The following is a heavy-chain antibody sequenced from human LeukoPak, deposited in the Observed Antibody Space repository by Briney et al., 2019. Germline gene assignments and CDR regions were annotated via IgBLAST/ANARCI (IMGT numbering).Heavy chain of an antibody. D-gene: IGHD3-10*01. CDR3: AKETYYYGSGSYYNSVFDY. Sequence: GGPLRLSCAASGFTFSSYAMSWVRQAPGKGLEWVSAISGSGGSTYYADSVKGRFTISRDNSKNTLYLQMNSLRAGDTAVYYCAKETYYYGSGSYYNSVFDYWGQGTLVTVSS. J-gene: IGHJ4*02. V-gene: IGHV3-23*01. CDR1: GFTFSSYA. CDR2: ISGSGGST.